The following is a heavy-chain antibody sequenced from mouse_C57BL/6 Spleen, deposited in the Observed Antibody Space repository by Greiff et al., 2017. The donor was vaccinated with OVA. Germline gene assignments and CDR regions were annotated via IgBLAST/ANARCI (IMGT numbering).Heavy chain of an antibody. CDR3: ARNLISSLRAGWYFDV. V-gene: IGHV2-2*01. CDR1: GFSLTSYG. CDR2: IWSGGST. D-gene: IGHD3-3*01. J-gene: IGHJ1*03. Sequence: VKLKQSGPGLVQPSQSLSITCTVSGFSLTSYGVHWVRQSPGKGLEWLGVIWSGGSTDYNAAFISRLSISKDNSKSQVFFKMNSLQADDTAIYYCARNLISSLRAGWYFDVWGTGTTVTVSS.